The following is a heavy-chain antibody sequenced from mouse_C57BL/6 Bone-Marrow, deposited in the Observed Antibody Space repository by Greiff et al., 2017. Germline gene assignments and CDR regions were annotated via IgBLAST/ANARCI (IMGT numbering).Heavy chain of an antibody. V-gene: IGHV1-54*01. Sequence: ESGAELVRPGTSVKVSCKASGYAFTNYLIEWVKQRPGQGLEWIGVINPGSGGTTYNEKFKGKATVTAAKSSSTAYMQLSSLTSEDSAVYFCARSKNWDSWFAYWGQGTLVTVSA. CDR3: ARSKNWDSWFAY. J-gene: IGHJ3*01. D-gene: IGHD4-1*01. CDR1: GYAFTNYL. CDR2: INPGSGGT.